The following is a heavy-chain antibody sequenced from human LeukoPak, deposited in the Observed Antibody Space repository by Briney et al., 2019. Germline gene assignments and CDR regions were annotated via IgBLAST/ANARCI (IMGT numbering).Heavy chain of an antibody. CDR2: ISSSGSTI. V-gene: IGHV3-48*03. CDR3: AELGITIIGGV. CDR1: GFTFSSYE. D-gene: IGHD3-10*02. J-gene: IGHJ6*04. Sequence: GGSLRLSCAASGFTFSSYEMNWVGQAPGKGLEWVSYISSSGSTIYYADSVKGRFTISRDNAKNSLYLQMNSLRAEDTAVYYCAELGITIIGGVWGKGTTVTISS.